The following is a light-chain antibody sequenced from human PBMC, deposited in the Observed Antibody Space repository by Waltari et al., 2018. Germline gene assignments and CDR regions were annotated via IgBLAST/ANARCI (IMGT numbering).Light chain of an antibody. CDR3: QQYHSYSPYT. CDR2: KAS. CDR1: QTISIY. Sequence: DIQMTQSPSILSASVGDRVTITCRASQTISIYLAWYQQKPGKAPNLLIYKASTLESGVPSSFIGSGSGTEFTLTISSLQPDDFATYYCQQYHSYSPYTFGQGTTLDIK. V-gene: IGKV1-5*03. J-gene: IGKJ2*01.